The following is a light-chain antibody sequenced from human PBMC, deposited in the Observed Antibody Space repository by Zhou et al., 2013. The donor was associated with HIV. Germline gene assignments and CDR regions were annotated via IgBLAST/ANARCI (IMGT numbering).Light chain of an antibody. CDR3: QQYGGSPLYT. CDR2: GAS. J-gene: IGKJ2*01. V-gene: IGKV3-20*01. Sequence: EIVLTQSPATLSLSPGERATLSCRASQSVSNYLAWYQQKPGQAPRLLIHGASGRATGIPDRFSGSGSGTDFTLTISRLEPEDFAVYYCQQYGGSPLYTFGQGTKLEIK. CDR1: QSVSNY.